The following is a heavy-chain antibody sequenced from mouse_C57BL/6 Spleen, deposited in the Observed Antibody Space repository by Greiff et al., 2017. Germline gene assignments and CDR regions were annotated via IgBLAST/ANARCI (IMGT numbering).Heavy chain of an antibody. J-gene: IGHJ3*01. V-gene: IGHV7-3*01. CDR2: IRNKANGYTT. CDR3: ARSHYYGSSFFAY. D-gene: IGHD1-1*01. Sequence: VQLKESGGGLVQPGGSLSLSCAASGFTFTDYYMSWVRQPPGKALEWLGFIRNKANGYTTEYSASVKGRFTISRDNSQSILYLQMNALRAEDSATYYCARSHYYGSSFFAYWGQGTLVTVSA. CDR1: GFTFTDYY.